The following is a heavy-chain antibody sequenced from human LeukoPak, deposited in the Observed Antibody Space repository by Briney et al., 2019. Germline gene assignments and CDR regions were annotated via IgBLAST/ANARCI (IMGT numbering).Heavy chain of an antibody. CDR2: TKQDGSEK. CDR3: ARADYSGRIFGY. Sequence: PGGSLRLSCAASGFTFSNYWMTWVRQAPGKGLEWVANTKQDGSEKYYVDSVKGRFTISRDNAKNSLYLQMNSLRAEETAVYYCARADYSGRIFGYWGQGTLVIVSS. D-gene: IGHD1-26*01. J-gene: IGHJ4*02. V-gene: IGHV3-7*04. CDR1: GFTFSNYW.